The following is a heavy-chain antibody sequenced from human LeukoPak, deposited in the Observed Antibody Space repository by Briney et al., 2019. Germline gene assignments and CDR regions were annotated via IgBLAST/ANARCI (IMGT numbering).Heavy chain of an antibody. V-gene: IGHV4-30-4*01. CDR2: IYYSGST. CDR3: ARGRGVVRGAIGGWLDP. D-gene: IGHD3-10*01. CDR1: GGSISSGDYY. J-gene: IGHJ5*02. Sequence: SETLSLTCTVSGGSISSGDYYWSWIRQPPGKGLEWIGYIYYSGSTYYNPSLKSRVTISVDTSKNQFSLKLSSVTAADTAVYYCARGRGVVRGAIGGWLDPWGQGTLVTVSS.